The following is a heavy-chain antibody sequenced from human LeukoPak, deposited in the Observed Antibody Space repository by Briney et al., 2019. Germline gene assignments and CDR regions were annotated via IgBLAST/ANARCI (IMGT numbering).Heavy chain of an antibody. V-gene: IGHV5-51*01. CDR2: IYPGDSDT. D-gene: IGHD1-20*01. J-gene: IGHJ4*02. CDR1: GYSFTSYW. Sequence: GESLKISCKGSGYSFTSYWIGWVRQMPGKGLEWMGIIYPGDSDTRYSPSFQGQVTISADKSISTAYLQWSSLKASDTAMYYCARINRITGTRGPYYFDYWGQGPWSPSSQ. CDR3: ARINRITGTRGPYYFDY.